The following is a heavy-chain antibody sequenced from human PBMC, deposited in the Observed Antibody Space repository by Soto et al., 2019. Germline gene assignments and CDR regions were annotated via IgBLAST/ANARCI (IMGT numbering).Heavy chain of an antibody. CDR3: ASRPRYYYMDV. J-gene: IGHJ6*02. Sequence: QVQLVESGGGLVKPGGSLRLSCAASGFTFSDYYMSWIRQAPGKGLEWVSYISSSSSYTNYADSVKGRFTISRDNSKNTLYLQMNSLRADDTAVYYCASRPRYYYMDVWGQGTTVTVSS. CDR1: GFTFSDYY. V-gene: IGHV3-11*05. CDR2: ISSSSSYT.